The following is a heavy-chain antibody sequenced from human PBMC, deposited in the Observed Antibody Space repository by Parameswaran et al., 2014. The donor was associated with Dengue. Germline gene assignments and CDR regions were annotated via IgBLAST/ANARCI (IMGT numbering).Heavy chain of an antibody. CDR2: IYHSGST. Sequence: PGKGLEWIGSIYHSGSTYYNPSLKSRVTISVDTSKNQFSLKLSSVTAADTAVYYCASYYVSTGYFQHWGPGHPGHRLL. V-gene: IGHV4-38-2*01. CDR3: ASYYVSTGYFQH. D-gene: IGHD1-26*01. J-gene: IGHJ1*01.